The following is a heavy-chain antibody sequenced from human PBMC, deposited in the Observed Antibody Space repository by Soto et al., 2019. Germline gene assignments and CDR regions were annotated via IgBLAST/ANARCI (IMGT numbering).Heavy chain of an antibody. CDR3: ARDKGIAVAGTGPPFDY. CDR1: GFTFSSYG. V-gene: IGHV3-33*01. D-gene: IGHD6-19*01. Sequence: GGSLRLSCAASGFTFSSYGMHWVRQAPGKGLEWVAVIWYDGSNKYYADSVKGRFTISRDNSKNTLYLQMNSLRAEDTAVYYCARDKGIAVAGTGPPFDYWGQGTLVTVSS. J-gene: IGHJ4*02. CDR2: IWYDGSNK.